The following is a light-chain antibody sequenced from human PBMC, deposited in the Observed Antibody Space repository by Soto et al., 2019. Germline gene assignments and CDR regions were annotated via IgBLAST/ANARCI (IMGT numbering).Light chain of an antibody. Sequence: EIVLTQSPGTLSLSPGERATLSCRAGQTVNNNYVTWYQQKSGQAPRLLIFAASSIDTGIPDRFSGSGSGTDFTLTISRLEPEDFAVYYYQQYGSSLYTFGHGSKLEI. CDR3: QQYGSSLYT. CDR1: QTVNNNY. J-gene: IGKJ2*01. CDR2: AAS. V-gene: IGKV3-20*01.